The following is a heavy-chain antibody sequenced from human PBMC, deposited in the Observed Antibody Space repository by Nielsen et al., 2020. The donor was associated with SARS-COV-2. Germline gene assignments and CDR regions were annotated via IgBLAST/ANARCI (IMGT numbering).Heavy chain of an antibody. CDR2: ISAYNGNT. Sequence: ASVKVSCKASGYAFTSYGISWVRQAPGQGLEWMGWISAYNGNTNYAQKLQGRVTMTTDTSTSTAYMELRSLRSDDTAVYYCARDGITMVRGVIQYYYYYYMDVWGKGTTVTVSS. J-gene: IGHJ6*03. V-gene: IGHV1-18*04. CDR3: ARDGITMVRGVIQYYYYYYMDV. CDR1: GYAFTSYG. D-gene: IGHD3-10*01.